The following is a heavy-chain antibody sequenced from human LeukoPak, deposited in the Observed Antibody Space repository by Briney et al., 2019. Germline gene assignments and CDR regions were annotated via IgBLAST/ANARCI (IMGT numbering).Heavy chain of an antibody. CDR3: ARDYRKYGSGSYYRGGVDY. J-gene: IGHJ4*02. CDR2: ISSSGSTI. Sequence: PGGSLRLSCAASGFTFSSYEMNWVRQAPGKGLEWVSYISSSGSTIYYADSVKGRFTISRDNAKNSLYLQMNSLRAEDTAVYYCARDYRKYGSGSYYRGGVDYWGQGTLVTVSS. V-gene: IGHV3-48*03. D-gene: IGHD3-10*01. CDR1: GFTFSSYE.